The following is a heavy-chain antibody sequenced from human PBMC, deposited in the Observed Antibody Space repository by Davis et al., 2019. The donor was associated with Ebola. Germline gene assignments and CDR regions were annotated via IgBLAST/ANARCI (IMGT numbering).Heavy chain of an antibody. CDR2: ISGSGGST. J-gene: IGHJ5*02. V-gene: IGHV3-23*01. D-gene: IGHD3-10*01. Sequence: GESLKISCAASGFTFNNFAMSWVRQAPGKGLEWVSAISGSGGSTYYADSVKGRFTISRDNSKNTLYLQMNSLRAEDTAVYYCAKFPWPLWFREYQEPNWFDPWGQGTLVTASS. CDR1: GFTFNNFA. CDR3: AKFPWPLWFREYQEPNWFDP.